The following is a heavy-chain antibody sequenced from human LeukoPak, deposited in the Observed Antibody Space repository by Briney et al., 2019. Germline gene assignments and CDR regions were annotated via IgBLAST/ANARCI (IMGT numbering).Heavy chain of an antibody. CDR2: IYYSGST. J-gene: IGHJ6*02. V-gene: IGHV4-31*03. Sequence: SQTLSLTCTVSGGSISSGDYYWSWIRQHPGKGLEWIGYIYYSGSTYYNPSLKSRVTISIDTSKNQFSLKLSSVTAADTAVYYCVRDLVRGVSPYYYGMDVWGQGTTVTVSS. D-gene: IGHD3-10*01. CDR3: VRDLVRGVSPYYYGMDV. CDR1: GGSISSGDYY.